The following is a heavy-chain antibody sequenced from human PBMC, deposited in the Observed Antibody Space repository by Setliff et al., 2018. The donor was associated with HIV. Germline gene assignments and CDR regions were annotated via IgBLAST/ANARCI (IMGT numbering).Heavy chain of an antibody. D-gene: IGHD6-19*01. CDR1: GFTFSDYY. Sequence: GSLRLSCAASGFTFSDYYVSWIRQAPGKGLEWVSYISSSSSYTNYADSVKGRFTISRDNAKNSLYLQMNSLRAEDTAVYYCANMQWASNAWYSFDYWGQGALVAVSS. CDR3: ANMQWASNAWYSFDY. J-gene: IGHJ4*02. CDR2: ISSSSSYT. V-gene: IGHV3-11*03.